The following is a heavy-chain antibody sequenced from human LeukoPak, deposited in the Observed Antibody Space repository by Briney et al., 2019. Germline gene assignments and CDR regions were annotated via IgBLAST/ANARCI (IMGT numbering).Heavy chain of an antibody. CDR2: IYHSGST. CDR3: ARGIVGAYEDDAFDI. J-gene: IGHJ3*02. D-gene: IGHD1-26*01. CDR1: GSSISSGYY. V-gene: IGHV4-38-2*01. Sequence: NLSETLSLTCAVSGSSISSGYYWGWLRQPPGKGLEWIGSIYHSGSTYYNPSLKSRATISVDTSKNQFSLKLSSVTAADTAVYYCARGIVGAYEDDAFDIWGQGTMVTVSS.